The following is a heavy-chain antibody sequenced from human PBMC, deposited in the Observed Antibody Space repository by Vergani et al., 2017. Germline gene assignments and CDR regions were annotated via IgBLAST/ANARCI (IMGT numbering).Heavy chain of an antibody. CDR2: IRDKTYNYAT. J-gene: IGHJ4*02. D-gene: IGHD3-16*01. V-gene: IGHV3-73*02. CDR3: TTPTKWELRYYFDY. CDR1: GFTFSGSA. Sequence: EVQLVESGGGLVQPGGSLTLSCAASGFTFSGSAMHWVRQTSGKGLEWIGRIRDKTYNYATAYAVSVKGRFIISRDDSKKTAYLQMNSLKTEDTAVDYCTTPTKWELRYYFDYWVQGTLVTVSS.